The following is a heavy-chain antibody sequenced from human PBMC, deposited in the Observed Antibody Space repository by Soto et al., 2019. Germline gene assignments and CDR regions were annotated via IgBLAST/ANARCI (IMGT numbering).Heavy chain of an antibody. D-gene: IGHD6-19*01. V-gene: IGHV4-4*07. Sequence: PSETLSLTCTVSGGSISYYYWSWIRQPAGKELEWIGRIYTNGSTNYNPSLKSRVTMSLDMSRNQFSLKLNSVTAADTAVYYCARGPHFSSSGWYGSPLDYWGQGTLVTVSS. CDR3: ARGPHFSSSGWYGSPLDY. J-gene: IGHJ4*02. CDR2: IYTNGST. CDR1: GGSISYYY.